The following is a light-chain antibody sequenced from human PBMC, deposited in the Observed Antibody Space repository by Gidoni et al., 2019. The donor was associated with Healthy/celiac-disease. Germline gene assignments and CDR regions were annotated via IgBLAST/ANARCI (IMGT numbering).Light chain of an antibody. CDR1: SSDVGGYNY. CDR3: SSYTSSNTFV. CDR2: EVS. Sequence: QSALTQPASVSGSPGQSITISCTGTSSDVGGYNYVSWYQQPPGKAPKLMIYEVSNRPSGVSNRYSGSKSGNTASLTISGLQAEDEADYYCSSYTSSNTFVFGTGTKITVL. J-gene: IGLJ1*01. V-gene: IGLV2-14*01.